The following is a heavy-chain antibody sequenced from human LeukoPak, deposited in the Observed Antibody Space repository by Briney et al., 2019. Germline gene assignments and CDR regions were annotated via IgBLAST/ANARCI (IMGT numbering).Heavy chain of an antibody. CDR1: GGTFNSYA. Sequence: SVKVSCKASGGTFNSYAISWVRQAPGQGLEWMGGIIPIFGTANHAQKFQGRVTITTDESTSTAYMELSSLRSEDTAVYYCASSDSSGWSPFDYWGQGTLVTVSS. CDR2: IIPIFGTA. V-gene: IGHV1-69*05. J-gene: IGHJ4*02. D-gene: IGHD6-19*01. CDR3: ASSDSSGWSPFDY.